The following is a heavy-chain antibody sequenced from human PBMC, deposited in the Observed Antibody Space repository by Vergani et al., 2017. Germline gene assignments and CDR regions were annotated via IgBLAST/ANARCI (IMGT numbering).Heavy chain of an antibody. J-gene: IGHJ4*02. Sequence: EVQLVESGGGLVKPGGSLRLSCAASGFTFSNAWMSWVRQAPGKGLEWVGRIKSKTDGGTTDYAAPVKGRFTISRDDSKNTLYLQMNSLKTEDTAVYYCTTATKSFWSGYPTCDFDYWGQGTLVTVSS. CDR3: TTATKSFWSGYPTCDFDY. CDR1: GFTFSNAW. D-gene: IGHD3-3*01. V-gene: IGHV3-15*01. CDR2: IKSKTDGGTT.